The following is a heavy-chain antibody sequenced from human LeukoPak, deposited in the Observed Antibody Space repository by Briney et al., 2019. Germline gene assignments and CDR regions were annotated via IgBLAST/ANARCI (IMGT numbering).Heavy chain of an antibody. D-gene: IGHD6-19*01. V-gene: IGHV3-23*01. CDR2: ISDNGGST. J-gene: IGHJ4*02. CDR3: AKDPPQWLVRDY. CDR1: GFTFSSYS. Sequence: GGPLRLSCAASGFTFSSYSMTWVRQAPGKGLKWVSTISDNGGSTYYADSVKGRFTISRDNSKNTLYLQMNSLRAEDTALYYCAKDPPQWLVRDYWGQGTLVTVSS.